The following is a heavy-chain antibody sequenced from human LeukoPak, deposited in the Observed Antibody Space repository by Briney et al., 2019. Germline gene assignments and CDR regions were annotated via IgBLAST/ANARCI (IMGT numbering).Heavy chain of an antibody. Sequence: GGSLRLSCAASGFTFSSYWMSWVRQAPGKGLEWVANIKQDGSGKYYVDSVKGRFTISRDNSKNTLYLLMNSLRAEDTAVYYCAKGDQPLLYGGAFDYWGQGTLVTVSS. CDR1: GFTFSSYW. D-gene: IGHD2-2*02. CDR2: IKQDGSGK. V-gene: IGHV3-7*03. J-gene: IGHJ4*02. CDR3: AKGDQPLLYGGAFDY.